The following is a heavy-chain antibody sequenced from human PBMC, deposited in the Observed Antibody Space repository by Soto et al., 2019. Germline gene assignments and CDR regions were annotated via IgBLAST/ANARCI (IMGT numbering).Heavy chain of an antibody. CDR3: TSPPGYGGNWHWFDP. J-gene: IGHJ5*02. CDR2: IRSKAYGGTT. V-gene: IGHV3-49*03. CDR1: GFTFGDYA. Sequence: GGSLRLSCTASGFTFGDYAISWFRQAPGKGLEWVGFIRSKAYGGTTEYAASVKGRFTISRDDSKSIAYLQMNSLKTEDTAVYYCTSPPGYGGNWHWFDPWGQGTLVTVSS. D-gene: IGHD2-21*01.